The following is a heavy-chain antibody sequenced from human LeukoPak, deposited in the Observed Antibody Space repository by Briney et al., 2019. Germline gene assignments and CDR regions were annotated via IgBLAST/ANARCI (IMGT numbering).Heavy chain of an antibody. V-gene: IGHV3-30*04. Sequence: GGSLRLSCGGSGFTFSRYPIHWVRQIPGKGLQWVAVVSCEGIHKFYADSVKGRFTISRDNSKNMVFLQMSSLRVDDSALYYCVRDRFTDTYLDSFDVWGQGVRVIVSS. J-gene: IGHJ3*01. D-gene: IGHD3-16*01. CDR3: VRDRFTDTYLDSFDV. CDR1: GFTFSRYP. CDR2: VSCEGIHK.